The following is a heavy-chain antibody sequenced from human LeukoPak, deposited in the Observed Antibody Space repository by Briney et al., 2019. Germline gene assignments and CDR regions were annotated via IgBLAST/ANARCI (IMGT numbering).Heavy chain of an antibody. CDR2: IYYSGST. D-gene: IGHD2-15*01. CDR3: ARDPSRIGDAFDI. CDR1: GGSISSGDYY. Sequence: SETLSLTCTVSGGSISSGDYYWSWIRQPPGKGLEWIGYIYYSGSTYYNPSLKSRVTISVDTSKNQFSLKLSSVTAADTAVYYCARDPSRIGDAFDIWGQGTMVTVSS. V-gene: IGHV4-30-4*01. J-gene: IGHJ3*02.